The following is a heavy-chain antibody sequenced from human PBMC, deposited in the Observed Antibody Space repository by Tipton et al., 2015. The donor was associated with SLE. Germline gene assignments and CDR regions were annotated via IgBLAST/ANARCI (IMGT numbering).Heavy chain of an antibody. CDR1: GFTFSIYT. CDR2: MSYDLSNK. D-gene: IGHD2-2*01. V-gene: IGHV3-30*04. CDR3: ASQLLYNFDY. J-gene: IGHJ4*02. Sequence: SLRLSCAASGFTFSIYTMHWVRQAPGKGLEWVAFMSYDLSNKYYSDSVKGRFTISRDNSKSTLYLQMNSLRPEDTAVYYCASQLLYNFDYWGQGTPVTVSS.